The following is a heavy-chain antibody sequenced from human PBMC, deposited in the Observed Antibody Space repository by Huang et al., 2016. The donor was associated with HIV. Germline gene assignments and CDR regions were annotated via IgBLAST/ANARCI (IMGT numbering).Heavy chain of an antibody. CDR1: GDTFRTFT. CDR2: IIHIFGTP. V-gene: IGHV1-69*01. Sequence: QLVQSGAAVKKPGSSVKVSCKASGDTFRTFTIGWVRQGPGQGLEWMGGIIHIFGTPNYAENFQDRRKITAEEYTNTVYLELRSLRSEDTAVYYCAREGYLGRAFDIWGQGTIVTVSS. CDR3: AREGYLGRAFDI. J-gene: IGHJ3*02. D-gene: IGHD6-13*01.